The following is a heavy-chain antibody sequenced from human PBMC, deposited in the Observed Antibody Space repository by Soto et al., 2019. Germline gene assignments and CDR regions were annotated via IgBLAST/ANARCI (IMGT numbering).Heavy chain of an antibody. CDR3: ARGEDAFFYYGLDV. J-gene: IGHJ6*02. CDR1: GGSITSSY. V-gene: IGHV4-59*01. Sequence: KPSETLSLTGTVSGGSITSSYWSWIGRPPGKGLEWIAYIYDTGISGYTPSTSYNPSLKSRVTMSVDTSKSQFSLKLTSVTAADTAVYYCARGEDAFFYYGLDVWGQGITVTVSS. CDR2: IYDTGISGYTPST.